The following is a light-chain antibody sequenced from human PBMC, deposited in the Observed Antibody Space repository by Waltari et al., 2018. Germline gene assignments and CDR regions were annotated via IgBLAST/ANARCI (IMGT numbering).Light chain of an antibody. J-gene: IGKJ1*01. CDR2: NPS. CDR3: QQTFITPWT. Sequence: DIQMTQSPSSLSASVGVRVTIACRPSQGVTSLFYWSQQKPGRAPNLLIANPSTLQNGVPSRFSGSGSGTDFTLTITSLHPEDCASYTCQQTFITPWTFGPGTKVDI. CDR1: QGVTSL. V-gene: IGKV1-39*01.